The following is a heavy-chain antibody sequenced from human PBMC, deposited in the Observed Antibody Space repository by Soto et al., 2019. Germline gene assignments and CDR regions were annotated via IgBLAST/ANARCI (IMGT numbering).Heavy chain of an antibody. D-gene: IGHD3-10*01. J-gene: IGHJ4*02. CDR3: TKDTFGAGDS. CDR1: EITLNIYW. Sequence: EAQLVASGGGLVQPGGSLTLSCTASEITLNIYWMHWIRQAPGKGLVWVSRINPESTTLTYADSVTGRFTISRDSAKNTLYLQMNGLSAEDTAIYYCTKDTFGAGDSWGQGTLVTVSS. CDR2: INPESTTL. V-gene: IGHV3-74*01.